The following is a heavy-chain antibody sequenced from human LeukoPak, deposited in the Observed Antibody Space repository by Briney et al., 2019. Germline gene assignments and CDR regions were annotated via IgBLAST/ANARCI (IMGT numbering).Heavy chain of an antibody. V-gene: IGHV3-23*01. Sequence: QPGGSLRLSCAASGLTFSSYAMSWVRQAPGKGLEWVSAISGTGGSTYYAASVKGRFTISRDNSKNTLYLQMNSLRAEDTAVYYCAKRPTQYYYDSSGYTSGDYWGQGTLVTVPS. CDR1: GLTFSSYA. J-gene: IGHJ4*02. CDR2: ISGTGGST. D-gene: IGHD3-22*01. CDR3: AKRPTQYYYDSSGYTSGDY.